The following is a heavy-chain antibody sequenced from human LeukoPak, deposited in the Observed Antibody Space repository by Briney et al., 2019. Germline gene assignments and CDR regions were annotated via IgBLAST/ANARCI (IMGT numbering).Heavy chain of an antibody. CDR1: GFTFSSYE. V-gene: IGHV4-39*01. D-gene: IGHD5-18*01. CDR3: ASMGVDTTMVTPEYFQH. CDR2: IYYSGST. J-gene: IGHJ1*01. Sequence: GSLRLSCAASGFTFSSYEMNWVRQPPGKGLEWIGTIYYSGSTYYNPSLKSRVTISVDTPKKQFSLKLSSVTAADTAVYYCASMGVDTTMVTPEYFQHWGQGTLVTVSS.